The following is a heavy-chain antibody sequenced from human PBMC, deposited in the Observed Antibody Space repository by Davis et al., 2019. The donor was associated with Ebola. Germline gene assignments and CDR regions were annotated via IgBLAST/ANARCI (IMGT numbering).Heavy chain of an antibody. CDR2: INPNSGGT. CDR3: AREIFGVDDAFDI. V-gene: IGHV1-2*02. Sequence: ASVKVSCKASGYTFTGYYMHWVRQAPGQGLEWMGWINPNSGGTNYAQKFQGRVTMTRDTSISTAYMELSRLRSDDTAVYYCAREIFGVDDAFDIWGQGTMVTVSS. J-gene: IGHJ3*02. CDR1: GYTFTGYY. D-gene: IGHD3-3*01.